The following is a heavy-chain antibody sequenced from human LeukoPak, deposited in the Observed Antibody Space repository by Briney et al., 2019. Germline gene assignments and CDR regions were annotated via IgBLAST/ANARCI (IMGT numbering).Heavy chain of an antibody. CDR2: IYSGGST. D-gene: IGHD4-17*01. J-gene: IGHJ5*02. CDR1: GFTVSSNY. CDR3: ARGSTGEEFDP. V-gene: IGHV3-53*01. Sequence: PGGSLRLSCAASGFTVSSNYMSWVRQAPGKGLEWVSVIYSGGSTYYADSVKGRFTISRDNSKNTLYLQMNSLRAEDTAVYYCARGSTGEEFDPWGQGTLVTVSS.